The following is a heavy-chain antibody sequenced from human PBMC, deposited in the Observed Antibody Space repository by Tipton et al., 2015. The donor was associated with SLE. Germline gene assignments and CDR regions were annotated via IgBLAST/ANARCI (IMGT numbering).Heavy chain of an antibody. CDR1: GGSLSSDSYF. D-gene: IGHD2-8*01. CDR2: VFHSGRT. J-gene: IGHJ3*01. V-gene: IGHV4-39*07. Sequence: GLVKPSETLSLTCSVSGGSLSSDSYFWVWIRQPPGKGLEWIGSVFHSGRTYYNASLRSRVTISVDPAKNQFSLKVTSVTAADTAVYYCEGTKDVFDVWGLGTTVTVSS. CDR3: EGTKDVFDV.